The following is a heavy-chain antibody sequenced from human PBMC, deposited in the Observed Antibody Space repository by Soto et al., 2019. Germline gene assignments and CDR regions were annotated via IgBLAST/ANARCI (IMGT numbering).Heavy chain of an antibody. CDR1: GYTFTSYG. D-gene: IGHD5-18*01. V-gene: IGHV1-18*01. CDR2: ISAYNGNT. CDR3: ARDSRDTGRGYSYGYYNS. J-gene: IGHJ4*02. Sequence: QVQLVQSGAEVKKPGASVKVSCKASGYTFTSYGISWVRQAPGQGLEWVGWISAYNGNTNYAQKLQGRVTMTTDTSTTPAYMELRSLRSDDTVVYFCARDSRDTGRGYSYGYYNSWGQGTLVTVSS.